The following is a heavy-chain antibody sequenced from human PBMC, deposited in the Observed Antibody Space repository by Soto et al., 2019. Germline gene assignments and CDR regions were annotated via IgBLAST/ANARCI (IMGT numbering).Heavy chain of an antibody. J-gene: IGHJ3*02. D-gene: IGHD3-10*01. V-gene: IGHV4-59*01. CDR3: ARVGWYYGSGSYYNSPFAYYI. CDR1: GGSISSYY. CDR2: IYYSGST. Sequence: SETLSLTCTVSGGSISSYYWSWIRQPPGKGLEWIGYIYYSGSTNYNPSLKSRVTISVDTSKNQFSLKLSSVTAADTAVYYCARVGWYYGSGSYYNSPFAYYICGQGTMVTVSS.